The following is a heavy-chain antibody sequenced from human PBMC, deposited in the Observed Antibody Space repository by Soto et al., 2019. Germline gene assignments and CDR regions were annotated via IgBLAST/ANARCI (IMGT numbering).Heavy chain of an antibody. J-gene: IGHJ4*02. V-gene: IGHV3-7*03. CDR2: IKHDGSVQ. D-gene: IGHD4-4*01. Sequence: QLVESGGGLVQPEGSLRLSCEASGFTFSGYWMSWVRQAPGKGLEWVADIKHDGSVQYYVDSVKGRLTISRDNAKKKLYLQMNGLRAEDTALYYCARAPYSNAWYRFDLWGQGTLVTVSS. CDR1: GFTFSGYW. CDR3: ARAPYSNAWYRFDL.